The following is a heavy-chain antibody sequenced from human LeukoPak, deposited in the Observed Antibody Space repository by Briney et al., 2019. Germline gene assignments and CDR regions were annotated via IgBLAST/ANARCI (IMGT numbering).Heavy chain of an antibody. V-gene: IGHV3-48*03. CDR3: AELGITMIGGV. Sequence: GGSLRLSCAASEFTFSSYEMNWVRKAPGKGLELVSYISSSGSTIYYADSVKGRFTISRDNAKNSLYLQMNSLRAEDTAVYYCAELGITMIGGVWGKGTTVTISS. J-gene: IGHJ6*04. CDR2: ISSSGSTI. D-gene: IGHD3-10*02. CDR1: EFTFSSYE.